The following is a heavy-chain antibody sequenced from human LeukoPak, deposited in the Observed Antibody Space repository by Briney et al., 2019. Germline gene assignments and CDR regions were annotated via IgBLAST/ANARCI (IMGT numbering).Heavy chain of an antibody. CDR2: IRYDGSNK. CDR3: AKASVVGGYYSPYYYYYMDV. J-gene: IGHJ6*03. CDR1: GFTFSSYG. D-gene: IGHD3-3*01. Sequence: GGSLRLSCAASGFTFSSYGMHWVRQAPGKGLEWVAFIRYDGSNKYYADSVKGRFTISRDNSKNTLYLQMNSLRAEDTAVYYCAKASVVGGYYSPYYYYYMDVWGKGTTVTVSS. V-gene: IGHV3-30*02.